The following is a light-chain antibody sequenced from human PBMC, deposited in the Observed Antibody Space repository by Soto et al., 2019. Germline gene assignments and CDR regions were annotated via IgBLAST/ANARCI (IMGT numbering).Light chain of an antibody. J-gene: IGLJ2*01. Sequence: QSVLTQPASVSGSPGQSITISCSGTSSDVDDYNFVSWYQQYPGKAPKLMIYDVDHRPSDVSNRFSGSRSGNTASLTISGLQAEDEAHYYCSSHTKSNTVRAVGGGTKLTVL. CDR1: SSDVDDYNF. CDR3: SSHTKSNTVRA. V-gene: IGLV2-14*01. CDR2: DVD.